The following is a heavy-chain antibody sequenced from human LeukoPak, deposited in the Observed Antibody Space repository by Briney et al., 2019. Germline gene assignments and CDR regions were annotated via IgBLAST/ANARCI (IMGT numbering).Heavy chain of an antibody. CDR1: GYTFTSYY. Sequence: GASVKVSCKASGYTFTSYYMHWVRQAPGQGLEWMGIINPSGGSTSYAQKFQGRVTMTRDTSTSTVYMELSSLRSEDTAVYYCAREPRYYDSSGYLDYWGQGTLVTVSS. CDR3: AREPRYYDSSGYLDY. J-gene: IGHJ4*02. D-gene: IGHD3-22*01. V-gene: IGHV1-46*01. CDR2: INPSGGST.